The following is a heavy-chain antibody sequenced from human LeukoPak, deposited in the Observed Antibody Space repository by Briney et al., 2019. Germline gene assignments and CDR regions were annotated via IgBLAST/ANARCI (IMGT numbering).Heavy chain of an antibody. V-gene: IGHV1-18*01. CDR3: ARDVSAANSEFFDY. Sequence: ASVKVSCKASGYTFSSYGISWVRQAPGQGLEWMGWISAYNGNTNYAQNLQGRVTMTTDTSTSTAYMELRSLRSDDTAVYYCARDVSAANSEFFDYWGQGTLVTVSS. CDR1: GYTFSSYG. CDR2: ISAYNGNT. J-gene: IGHJ4*02. D-gene: IGHD4-23*01.